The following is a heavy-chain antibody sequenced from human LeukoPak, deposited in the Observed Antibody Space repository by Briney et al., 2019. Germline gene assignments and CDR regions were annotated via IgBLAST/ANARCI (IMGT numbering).Heavy chain of an antibody. Sequence: GASVKVSCKASGYTFTGYYMHWVRQAPGQGLEWMGWINPNSGGTNYAQKFQGRVTMTRDTSISTAYMELSRLRSGDTAVYYCARYYYDSSGYYGYWGQGTLVTVSS. CDR3: ARYYYDSSGYYGY. CDR2: INPNSGGT. CDR1: GYTFTGYY. D-gene: IGHD3-22*01. J-gene: IGHJ4*02. V-gene: IGHV1-2*02.